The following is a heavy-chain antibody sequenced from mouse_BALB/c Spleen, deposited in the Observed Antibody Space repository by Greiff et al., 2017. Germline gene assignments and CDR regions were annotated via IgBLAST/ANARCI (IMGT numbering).Heavy chain of an antibody. CDR3: ARHADYGYDGYAMDY. J-gene: IGHJ4*01. D-gene: IGHD2-2*01. Sequence: QVQLKQSGPDLVAPSQSLSITCTVSGFSLTSYGVHWVRQPPGKGLEWLVVIWSDGSTTYNSALKSRLSISKDNSKSQVFLKMNSLQTDDTAMYYCARHADYGYDGYAMDYWGQGTSVTVSS. CDR2: IWSDGST. V-gene: IGHV2-6-2*01. CDR1: GFSLTSYG.